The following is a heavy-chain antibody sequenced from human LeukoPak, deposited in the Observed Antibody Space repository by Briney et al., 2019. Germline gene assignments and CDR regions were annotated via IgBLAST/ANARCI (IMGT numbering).Heavy chain of an antibody. CDR1: GFTSSTYT. D-gene: IGHD5-18*01. Sequence: PGGSLRLSCAASGFTSSTYTMNWVRQAPGKGLEWVSSINGDGRYIYYADSVKGRFTISRDNSKNTLYLQMNSLRAEDTAVYYCARAVSSDTAMVTHFDYWGQGTLVTVSS. V-gene: IGHV3-21*01. CDR2: INGDGRYI. J-gene: IGHJ4*02. CDR3: ARAVSSDTAMVTHFDY.